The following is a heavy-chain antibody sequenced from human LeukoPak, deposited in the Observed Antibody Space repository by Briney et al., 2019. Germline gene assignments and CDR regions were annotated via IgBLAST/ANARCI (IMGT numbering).Heavy chain of an antibody. V-gene: IGHV1-2*02. CDR1: GYTFTGYY. D-gene: IGHD6-6*01. CDR2: INPNSGGT. J-gene: IGHJ4*02. CDR3: ARIEYSSSKELYYFDY. Sequence: ASVKVSCKASGYTFTGYYMHWVRQPPGQGLDGMGWINPNSGGTNYAQKFQGRVTMTRDTSISTAYMELSRLRSDDTAVYYCARIEYSSSKELYYFDYWGQGTLVTVSS.